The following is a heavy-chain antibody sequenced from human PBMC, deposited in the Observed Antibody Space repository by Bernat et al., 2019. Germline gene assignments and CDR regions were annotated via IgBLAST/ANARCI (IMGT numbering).Heavy chain of an antibody. CDR1: GFTFSSYA. V-gene: IGHV3-23*01. J-gene: IGHJ5*02. CDR2: ISAGGTT. CDR3: ARDLIQLWFYWFDP. D-gene: IGHD5-18*01. Sequence: EVQLLESGGGLVQPGGSLRLSCAASGFTFSSYAMSWLRQAPGKGLHWVSSISAGGTTYYADSVKGRFTISRDNSKTTLYLQMNSLRAEDTAVYYCARDLIQLWFYWFDPWGQGTLVTVSS.